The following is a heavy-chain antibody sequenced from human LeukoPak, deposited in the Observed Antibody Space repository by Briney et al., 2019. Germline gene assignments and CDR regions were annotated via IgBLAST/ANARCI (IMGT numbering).Heavy chain of an antibody. J-gene: IGHJ4*02. Sequence: GGSLRPSCAASGFTFSSYAMSWVRQAPGKGLEWVSAISGSGGSTYYADSVKGRFTISRDNSKNTLYLQMNSLRAEDTAVYYCAKDPDPRVRGLKVNFFDYWGQGTLVTVSS. CDR2: ISGSGGST. CDR3: AKDPDPRVRGLKVNFFDY. CDR1: GFTFSSYA. V-gene: IGHV3-23*01. D-gene: IGHD3-10*01.